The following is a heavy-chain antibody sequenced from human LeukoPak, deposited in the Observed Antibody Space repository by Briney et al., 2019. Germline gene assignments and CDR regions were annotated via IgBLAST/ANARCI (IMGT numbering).Heavy chain of an antibody. CDR2: INAGNGNT. CDR1: GYTFTSYA. V-gene: IGHV1-3*01. Sequence: ASVKVSCKASGYTFTSYAMHWVRQAPGQRLEWMGWINAGNGNTKYPQKFQGRVTITRDTSASTAYMELSSLRSEDTAVYYCASVVVPAAMPSYYGMDVWGQGTTVTVSS. J-gene: IGHJ6*02. CDR3: ASVVVPAAMPSYYGMDV. D-gene: IGHD2-2*01.